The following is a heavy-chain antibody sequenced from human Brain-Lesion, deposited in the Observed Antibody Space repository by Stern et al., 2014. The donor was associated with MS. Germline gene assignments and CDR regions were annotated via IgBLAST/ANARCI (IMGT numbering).Heavy chain of an antibody. V-gene: IGHV1-24*01. D-gene: IGHD1-26*01. J-gene: IGHJ4*02. CDR3: ATLSPGAGGNYYRHFDY. Sequence: QVQLGQSGAEVKKPGASVKVSCKVSGYTLTELSMHWVRQAPRKGLEWMGGFDPEDCETIYAHKFQGRVPMTEDTSTDTAYMELSSLISEGTAVYYCATLSPGAGGNYYRHFDYWGQGTLVTVSS. CDR1: GYTLTELS. CDR2: FDPEDCET.